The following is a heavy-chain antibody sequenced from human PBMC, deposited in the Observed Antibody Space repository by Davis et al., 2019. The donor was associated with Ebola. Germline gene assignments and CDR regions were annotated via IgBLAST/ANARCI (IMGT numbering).Heavy chain of an antibody. Sequence: HTGGSLRLSCAASGFTFSSYWMHWVRQAPGKGLVWVSRINSDGSSTSYADSVKGRFTISRDNAKNTLYLQMNSLRAEDTAVYYCARDPVLRFPHGYYYYGMDVWGQGTTVTVSS. V-gene: IGHV3-74*01. CDR3: ARDPVLRFPHGYYYYGMDV. CDR2: INSDGSST. J-gene: IGHJ6*02. D-gene: IGHD3-3*01. CDR1: GFTFSSYW.